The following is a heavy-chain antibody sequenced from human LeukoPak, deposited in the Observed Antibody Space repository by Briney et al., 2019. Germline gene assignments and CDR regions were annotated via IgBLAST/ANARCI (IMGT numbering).Heavy chain of an antibody. D-gene: IGHD5-18*01. CDR3: AKAGYSFGLDS. V-gene: IGHV3-23*01. J-gene: IGHJ4*02. CDR1: GFNFIIYA. Sequence: GGSLRLSCAASGFNFIIYAMVWVRQAPGKGPEWVSSITNGGDKAYYADSVKGRFTISRDNPKNTLYLQMNSLRAEDTALYYCAKAGYSFGLDSWGQGTLVTVSS. CDR2: ITNGGDKA.